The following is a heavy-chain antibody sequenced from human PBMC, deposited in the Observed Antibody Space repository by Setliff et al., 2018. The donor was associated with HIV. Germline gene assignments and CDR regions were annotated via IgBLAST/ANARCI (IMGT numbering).Heavy chain of an antibody. J-gene: IGHJ4*02. CDR1: GGTFSSYA. CDR2: IIPIFGTA. CDR3: ASLGTDPFDY. V-gene: IGHV1-69*05. Sequence: SVKVSCKASGGTFSSYAINWVRQAPGQGLEWMGGIIPIFGTANYAQKFQGRVTITTDESTSTAYMELSSLRSEDTAVYYCASLGTDPFDYWGQGTLVTVSS. D-gene: IGHD1-7*01.